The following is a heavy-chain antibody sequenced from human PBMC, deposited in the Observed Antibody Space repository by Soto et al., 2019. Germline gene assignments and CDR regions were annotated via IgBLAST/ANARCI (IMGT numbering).Heavy chain of an antibody. J-gene: IGHJ4*02. CDR2: INPNSGGT. D-gene: IGHD6-6*01. CDR1: GYTFTSYY. Sequence: ASVKVSCKASGYTFTSYYMHWVRQAPGQGLEWMGWINPNSGGTNYAQKFQGWVTMTRDTSISTAYMELSRLRSDDTAVYYCALGYSSSSGLSLVIXYWGQVTLFTVSS. CDR3: ALGYSSSSGLSLVIXY. V-gene: IGHV1-2*04.